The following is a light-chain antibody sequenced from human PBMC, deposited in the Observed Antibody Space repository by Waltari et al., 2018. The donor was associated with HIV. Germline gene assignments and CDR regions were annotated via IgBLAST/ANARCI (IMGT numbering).Light chain of an antibody. Sequence: QSVLTQPPSVFAAPGQTVSIPSSGFSSNIGTHFVSWYHQLPGKAPKLLIFDNNKRPSGIPDRVSASKSGTSATLAITGLQTGDEGDYYCGTWDNSLKTVVFGGGTKVTVL. CDR2: DNN. J-gene: IGLJ2*01. V-gene: IGLV1-51*01. CDR3: GTWDNSLKTVV. CDR1: SSNIGTHF.